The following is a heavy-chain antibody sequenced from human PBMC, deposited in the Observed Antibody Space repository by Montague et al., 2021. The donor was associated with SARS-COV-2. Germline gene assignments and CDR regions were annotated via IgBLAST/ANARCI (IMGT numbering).Heavy chain of an antibody. D-gene: IGHD3-10*01. Sequence: PALVKPTQTLTLTCTFSGFSLSTSGMCVSWIRQPPGKALEWLALIDWDDDKYYSTSLKTRLTISKDTSKNQVVLTMTNMDPVDTATHYCARRRYGSGSYYLDYWGQGTLVTVSS. J-gene: IGHJ4*02. CDR2: IDWDDDK. V-gene: IGHV2-70*01. CDR3: ARRRYGSGSYYLDY. CDR1: GFSLSTSGMC.